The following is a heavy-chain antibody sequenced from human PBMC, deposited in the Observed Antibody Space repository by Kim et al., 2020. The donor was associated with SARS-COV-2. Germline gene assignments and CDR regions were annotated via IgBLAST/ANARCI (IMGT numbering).Heavy chain of an antibody. V-gene: IGHV3-30*18. CDR2: ISYDGSNK. D-gene: IGHD3-10*01. CDR3: AKSSGSYFPPIDI. CDR1: GFTFSSYG. J-gene: IGHJ3*02. Sequence: GGSLRLSCAASGFTFSSYGMHWVRQAPGKGLEWVAVISYDGSNKYYADSVKGRFTISRDNSKNTLYLQMNSLRAEDTAVYYCAKSSGSYFPPIDIWGQGTMVTVSS.